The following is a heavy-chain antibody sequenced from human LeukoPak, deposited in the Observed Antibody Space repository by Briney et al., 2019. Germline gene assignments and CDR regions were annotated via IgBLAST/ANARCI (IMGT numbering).Heavy chain of an antibody. D-gene: IGHD6-19*01. CDR3: ARGHIAVAGTASDY. J-gene: IGHJ4*02. CDR2: INHSGST. CDR1: GGSFSGYY. Sequence: PSETLSLTCAVYGGSFSGYYWSWIRHPPGKGLEWIGEINHSGSTNYNPYLKSRVTISVDTSKNQFSLKLSSVTAAEMAVYYCARGHIAVAGTASDYWGQGTLVTVSS. V-gene: IGHV4-34*01.